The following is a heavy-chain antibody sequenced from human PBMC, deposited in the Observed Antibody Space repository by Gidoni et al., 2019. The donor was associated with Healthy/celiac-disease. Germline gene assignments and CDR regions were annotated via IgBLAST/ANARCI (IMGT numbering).Heavy chain of an antibody. D-gene: IGHD4-4*01. CDR3: ARYLRGAVTTFYYYYGMAV. Sequence: QVQLVQSGAEVQKPAASVKVSCEASGCTFTSYYMHRVQHVPGQGLEWMGLINHSGVSTGYELKFQGRVTMTRDTSTSTVYMELSSLRSEYTAVYYCARYLRGAVTTFYYYYGMAVWGQGTTVTVSS. CDR2: INHSGVST. J-gene: IGHJ6*02. CDR1: GCTFTSYY. V-gene: IGHV1-46*01.